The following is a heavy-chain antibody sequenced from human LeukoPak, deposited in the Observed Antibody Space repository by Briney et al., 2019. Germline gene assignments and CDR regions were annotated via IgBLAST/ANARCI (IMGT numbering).Heavy chain of an antibody. CDR2: INHRGST. J-gene: IGHJ5*02. Sequence: SETLSLTCAVYGGSFSGYYWSWIRQPPGKGVEWIGEINHRGSTNYNPPLKSRVTISGDTSKNQSSLKLSSVTAADTAVYYCARDLPPYHLLYRRMGVWFDPWGQGTLVTVSS. CDR3: ARDLPPYHLLYRRMGVWFDP. V-gene: IGHV4-34*01. CDR1: GGSFSGYY. D-gene: IGHD2-2*02.